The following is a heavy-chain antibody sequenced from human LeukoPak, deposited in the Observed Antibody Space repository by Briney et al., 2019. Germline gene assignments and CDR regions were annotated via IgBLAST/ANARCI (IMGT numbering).Heavy chain of an antibody. CDR2: IYFTGTT. D-gene: IGHD3-10*01. Sequence: PSETLSLTCTVSGGSISSYWSWIRQSPGKGLEWIGYIYFTGTTNYNPSLKSRLTISIDASRNQFSLRLSSATAADTAIYYCVNGGSYLTKWGQGTLVTVSS. V-gene: IGHV4-59*01. CDR3: VNGGSYLTK. CDR1: GGSISSY. J-gene: IGHJ4*02.